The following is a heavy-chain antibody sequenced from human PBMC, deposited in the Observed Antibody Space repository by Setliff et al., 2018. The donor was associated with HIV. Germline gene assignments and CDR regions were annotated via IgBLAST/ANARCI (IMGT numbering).Heavy chain of an antibody. J-gene: IGHJ4*02. D-gene: IGHD3-10*01. CDR2: IYSSGRT. Sequence: SETLSLTCTVSGGSISSYYWSWIRQPAEKGLEWIGRIYSSGRTNYNPSLKSRVTMSLDTSKNQFSLKLRPMTAADTAVYYCARWVGELFYYFDYWGQGTLVTVSS. CDR3: ARWVGELFYYFDY. V-gene: IGHV4-4*07. CDR1: GGSISSYY.